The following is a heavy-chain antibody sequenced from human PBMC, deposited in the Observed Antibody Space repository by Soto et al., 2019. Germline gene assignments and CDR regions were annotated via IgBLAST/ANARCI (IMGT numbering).Heavy chain of an antibody. CDR1: GGSFGGYY. Sequence: QVHLQQWGAGLLKPSETLSLTCAVYGGSFGGYYCSWIRQPPGKGLEWIGEINHSGSTNYNPSLKRRVTISVDTAKDQFSLKLSSVTAAYKAVYYCARVPTGPMTIFGVLMTYYFDYWGQGTLVTVPS. V-gene: IGHV4-34*01. J-gene: IGHJ4*02. D-gene: IGHD3-3*01. CDR3: ARVPTGPMTIFGVLMTYYFDY. CDR2: INHSGST.